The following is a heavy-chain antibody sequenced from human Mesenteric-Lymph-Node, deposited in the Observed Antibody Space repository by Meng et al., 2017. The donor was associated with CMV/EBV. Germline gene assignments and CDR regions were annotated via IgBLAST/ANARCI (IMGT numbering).Heavy chain of an antibody. J-gene: IGHJ5*02. Sequence: GRSLRSSSYYWGWLRQPPGKGLEWIGSFYSSGSTYYNPSLKSRVTISVDTSKNQFSLKLRSVTAADTAVYYCARRLIAVAGTHWFDPWGQGTLVTVSS. CDR1: GRSLRSSSYY. CDR2: FYSSGST. V-gene: IGHV4-39*01. CDR3: ARRLIAVAGTHWFDP. D-gene: IGHD6-19*01.